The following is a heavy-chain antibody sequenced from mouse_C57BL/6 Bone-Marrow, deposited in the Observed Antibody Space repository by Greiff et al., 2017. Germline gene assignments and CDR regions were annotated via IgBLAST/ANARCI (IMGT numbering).Heavy chain of an antibody. Sequence: VQLQQSGTVLARPGASVKMSCKTSGYTFTSYWMHWVKQRPGQGLEWIGAIYPGNSDTSYNQKFKGKAKLTAVTSASTAYMELSSLTNEDSAVYYCIHDGYSCWYFDVWGTGTTVTVSS. CDR1: GYTFTSYW. CDR3: IHDGYSCWYFDV. CDR2: IYPGNSDT. V-gene: IGHV1-5*01. J-gene: IGHJ1*03. D-gene: IGHD2-3*01.